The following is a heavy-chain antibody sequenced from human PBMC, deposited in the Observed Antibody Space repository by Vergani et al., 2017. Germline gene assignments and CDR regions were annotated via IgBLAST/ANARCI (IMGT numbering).Heavy chain of an antibody. D-gene: IGHD1-26*01. CDR2: ILPIFGTA. J-gene: IGHJ4*02. V-gene: IGHV1-69*01. CDR1: GGTFSSYA. CDR3: ARAGLIVGATSPYYFDY. Sequence: QVQLVQSGAEVKKPGSSVKVSCKASGGTFSSYAISWVRQAPGQGLEWMGGILPIFGTANYAQKFQGRVTITADESTSTAYMELSSLRSEDTAVYYCARAGLIVGATSPYYFDYWGQGTLGTVSS.